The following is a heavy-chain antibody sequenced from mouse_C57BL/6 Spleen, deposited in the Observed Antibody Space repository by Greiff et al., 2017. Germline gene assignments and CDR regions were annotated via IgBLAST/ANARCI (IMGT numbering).Heavy chain of an antibody. Sequence: DVQLVESGGGLVKPGGSLKLSCAASGFTFSSYAMSWVRQTPEKRLEWVATISDGGSYTYYPDNVKGRFTISRDNAKNNLYLQMSHLKSEDTAMYYCARVLYDYDGAFDYWGQGTTLTVSS. J-gene: IGHJ2*01. D-gene: IGHD2-4*01. CDR2: ISDGGSYT. CDR3: ARVLYDYDGAFDY. V-gene: IGHV5-4*01. CDR1: GFTFSSYA.